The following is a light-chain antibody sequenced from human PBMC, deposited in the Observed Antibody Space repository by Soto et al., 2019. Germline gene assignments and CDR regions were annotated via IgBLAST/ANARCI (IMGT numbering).Light chain of an antibody. CDR1: SSDIGAYNY. V-gene: IGLV2-14*01. J-gene: IGLJ1*01. Sequence: QSVLTQPASVSGSPGQSITISCTGTSSDIGAYNYVSWYQQYPGKAPKLMIYDVSDRPSGVSNRFSGSKCGNTASLTISGLQAEDEADYCFASCATSSNRVFCAGTKVTAL. CDR3: ASCATSSNRV. CDR2: DVS.